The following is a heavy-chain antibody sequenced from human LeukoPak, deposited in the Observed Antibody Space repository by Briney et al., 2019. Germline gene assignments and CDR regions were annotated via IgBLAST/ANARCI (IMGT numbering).Heavy chain of an antibody. V-gene: IGHV4-31*03. CDR3: ARMYSSSSVYFDY. Sequence: SETLSLTCTVSGDSISSGGYYWSWIRQHPGKGLEWIGYIYYSGSTYYNPSLKSRVTISVDTSKNQFSLKLSSVTAADTAVYYCARMYSSSSVYFDYWGQGTLVTVSS. CDR1: GDSISSGGYY. J-gene: IGHJ4*02. CDR2: IYYSGST. D-gene: IGHD6-6*01.